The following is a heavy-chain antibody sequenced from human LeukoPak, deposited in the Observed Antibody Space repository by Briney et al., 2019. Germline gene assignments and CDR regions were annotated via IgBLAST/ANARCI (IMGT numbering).Heavy chain of an antibody. V-gene: IGHV4-39*07. CDR1: GGSISSSSYY. J-gene: IGHJ4*02. CDR3: ARGVEYSYGIALDY. D-gene: IGHD5-18*01. Sequence: PSETLSLTCTVSGGSISSSSYYWSWIRQPPGKGLEWIGEINHSGSTNYNPSLKSRVTISVDTSKNQFSLKLSSVTAADTAVYYCARGVEYSYGIALDYWGQGTLVTVSS. CDR2: INHSGST.